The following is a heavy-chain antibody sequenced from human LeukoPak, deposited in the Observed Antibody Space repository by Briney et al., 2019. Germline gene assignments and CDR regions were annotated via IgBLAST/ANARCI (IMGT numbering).Heavy chain of an antibody. CDR2: ISSXSSYT. D-gene: IGHD2-2*01. Sequence: GGSLRLSCAASGXXFXXXYXXXXXXAXGXXLXXVXYISSXSSYTNYADSVKGRFTISRDNAKNSLYLQMNSLRAEDTAVYYCARDCSSTSCYDYWGQGTLVTVSS. J-gene: IGHJ4*02. V-gene: IGHV3-11*05. CDR3: ARDCSSTSCYDY. CDR1: GXXFXXXY.